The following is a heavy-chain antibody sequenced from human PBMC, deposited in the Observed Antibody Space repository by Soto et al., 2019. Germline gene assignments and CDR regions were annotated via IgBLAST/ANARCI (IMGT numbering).Heavy chain of an antibody. CDR2: IIPIFGTA. V-gene: IGHV1-69*01. Sequence: QVQLVQSGAEVKKPGSSVKVSCTASGGTFSSYAISWVRQAPGQGLEWMGGIIPIFGTANYAQKFQGRVTITAVESTSTAYMELSSLRSEDTAVYYCAREGASGSHIGYWGQGTLVTVSS. CDR1: GGTFSSYA. CDR3: AREGASGSHIGY. D-gene: IGHD3-22*01. J-gene: IGHJ4*02.